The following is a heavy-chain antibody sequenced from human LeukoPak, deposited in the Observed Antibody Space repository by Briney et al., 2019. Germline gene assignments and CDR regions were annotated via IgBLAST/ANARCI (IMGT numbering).Heavy chain of an antibody. CDR2: IKGDVTEK. Sequence: GGSLRLSCAASEFTFSSYWMSWVRQAPGKGLEWVANIKGDVTEKYYVDSVKGRFTISRDNAKNSLYLQMNSLRAEDTAVYYCARILRISGYYFDYWGQGTLVTVSS. D-gene: IGHD3-22*01. CDR3: ARILRISGYYFDY. CDR1: EFTFSSYW. J-gene: IGHJ4*02. V-gene: IGHV3-7*01.